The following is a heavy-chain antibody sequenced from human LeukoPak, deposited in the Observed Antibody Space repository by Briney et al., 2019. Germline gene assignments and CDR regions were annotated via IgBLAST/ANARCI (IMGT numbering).Heavy chain of an antibody. CDR2: IIPIFGTA. CDR3: ARDRDDIAAGYFDY. Sequence: SVKVSCKASGGNLSSYAISWVRQAPGQRLEWMGGIIPIFGTANYAQKFQGRVTITADESTSTAYMELSSLRSEDTAVYYCARDRDDIAAGYFDYWGQGTLVTVSS. V-gene: IGHV1-69*13. CDR1: GGNLSSYA. D-gene: IGHD6-13*01. J-gene: IGHJ4*02.